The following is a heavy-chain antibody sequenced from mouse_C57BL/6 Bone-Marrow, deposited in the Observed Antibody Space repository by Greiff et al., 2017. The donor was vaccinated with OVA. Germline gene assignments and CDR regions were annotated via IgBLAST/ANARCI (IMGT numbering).Heavy chain of an antibody. CDR3: ARQGYGSALYAMDY. D-gene: IGHD1-1*01. J-gene: IGHJ4*01. Sequence: EVQLQQSGGGLVQPGGSLKLSCAASGFTFSDYGLAWVRQAPRQGPEWVAFISNLAYSIYYADTVTGRFTISRENAKNTLYLEMSSLRSEDTAMYYCARQGYGSALYAMDYWGQGTSVTVSS. V-gene: IGHV5-15*01. CDR2: ISNLAYSI. CDR1: GFTFSDYG.